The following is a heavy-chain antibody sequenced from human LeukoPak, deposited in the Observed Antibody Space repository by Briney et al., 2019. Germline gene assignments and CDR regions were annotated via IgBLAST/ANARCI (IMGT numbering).Heavy chain of an antibody. D-gene: IGHD5-18*01. J-gene: IGHJ4*02. CDR3: AKERRGYNYDSIDY. V-gene: IGHV3-7*03. CDR2: IKKDGSEK. CDR1: GFIFSGSW. Sequence: GGSLRLSCTASGFIFSGSWMAWIRQAPGKGLEWVAIIKKDGSEKYYVDSMKGRFTISRDNAKNSLYLQMNNLRPEDTALYYCAKERRGYNYDSIDYWGQGTLVTVSS.